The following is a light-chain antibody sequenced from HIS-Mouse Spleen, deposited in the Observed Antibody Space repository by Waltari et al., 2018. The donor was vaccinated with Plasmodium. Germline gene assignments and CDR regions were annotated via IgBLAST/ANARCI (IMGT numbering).Light chain of an antibody. CDR1: SGHSSYA. CDR3: QTWGTGMGV. CDR2: LNSDGSH. V-gene: IGLV4-69*01. J-gene: IGLJ2*01. Sequence: QLVLTQSPSASASLGASVKLTCTLSSGHSSYAIAWHQQQPEKGPRYLMKLNSDGSHSKGDGIPARFPGSSSGAERYLTISSLQSEDEADYYCQTWGTGMGVFGGGTKLTVL.